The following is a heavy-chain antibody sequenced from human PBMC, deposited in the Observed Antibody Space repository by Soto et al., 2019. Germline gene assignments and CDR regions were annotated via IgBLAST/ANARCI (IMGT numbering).Heavy chain of an antibody. Sequence: ASVKVSCKASGYTFTSYYMHWVRQAPGQGLEWMGIINPSGGSTSYAQKFQGRVTMTRDTSTSTVYMELSSLRSEDTAVYYCARAPNYDFWSGSQVGWFDPWGQGTLVTVSS. D-gene: IGHD3-3*01. CDR2: INPSGGST. CDR3: ARAPNYDFWSGSQVGWFDP. CDR1: GYTFTSYY. V-gene: IGHV1-46*01. J-gene: IGHJ5*02.